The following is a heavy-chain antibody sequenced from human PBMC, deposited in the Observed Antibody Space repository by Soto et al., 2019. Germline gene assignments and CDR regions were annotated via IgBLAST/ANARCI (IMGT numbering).Heavy chain of an antibody. J-gene: IGHJ6*02. CDR2: IYYSGST. Sequence: SETLSLTCSVSGGSISSGGNYWNWIRQHSGKGLEWIGYIYYSGSTYYNPSLKSRVTISVDTSKNQFSLKLSSVTAADTAVYYCARDPSIADFYGMDVWGQGTTVTVSS. CDR1: GGSISSGGNY. V-gene: IGHV4-31*03. CDR3: ARDPSIADFYGMDV. D-gene: IGHD6-13*01.